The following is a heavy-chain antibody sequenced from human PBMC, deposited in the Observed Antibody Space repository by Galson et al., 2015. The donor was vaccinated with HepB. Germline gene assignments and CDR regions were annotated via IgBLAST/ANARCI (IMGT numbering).Heavy chain of an antibody. D-gene: IGHD6-13*01. CDR1: GFTFSSYS. V-gene: IGHV3-21*01. Sequence: SLRLSCAASGFTFSSYSMNWVRQAPGKGLEWVSSISSSSSYIYYADSVKGRFTISRDNAKNSLYLQMNSLRAEDTAVYYCAREPGIAAADIDYWGQGTLVTVSS. J-gene: IGHJ4*02. CDR2: ISSSSSYI. CDR3: AREPGIAAADIDY.